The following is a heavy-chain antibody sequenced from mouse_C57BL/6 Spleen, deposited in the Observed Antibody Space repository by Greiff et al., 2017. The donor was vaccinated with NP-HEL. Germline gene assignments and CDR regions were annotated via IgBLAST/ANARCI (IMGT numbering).Heavy chain of an antibody. CDR3: ARLEEGILFVY. CDR2: IYPGDGDT. Sequence: VQLQQSGPELVKPGASVKISCKASGYAFSSSWMNWVKQRPGKGLEWIGRIYPGDGDTNYNGKFKGKATLTADNSSSTAYMQLSSRTSEDSAVYFCARLEEGILFVYWGQGTTLTVSS. V-gene: IGHV1-82*01. CDR1: GYAFSSSW. J-gene: IGHJ2*01.